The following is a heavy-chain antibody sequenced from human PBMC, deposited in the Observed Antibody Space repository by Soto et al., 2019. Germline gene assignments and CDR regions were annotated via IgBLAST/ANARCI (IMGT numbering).Heavy chain of an antibody. CDR3: AREGSTDMVPRGYYYYGMDV. V-gene: IGHV3-48*02. J-gene: IGHJ6*02. CDR2: ISSSSSTI. D-gene: IGHD2-15*01. CDR1: GFTFSSYS. Sequence: EVQLVESGGGLVQPGGSLRLSCAASGFTFSSYSMNWVRQAPGKGLEWVSYISSSSSTIYYADSVKGRFTISRDNAKNSLSMQMKSLRDEDTAGYSGAREGSTDMVPRGYYYYGMDVWGPGTTVTVSS.